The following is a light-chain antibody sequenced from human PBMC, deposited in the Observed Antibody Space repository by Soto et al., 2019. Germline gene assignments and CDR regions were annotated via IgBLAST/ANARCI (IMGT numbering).Light chain of an antibody. CDR3: QQYSSCLYT. V-gene: IGKV1-5*01. J-gene: IGKJ2*01. Sequence: DIHMTQYPSTLSASAGDRVTITCRASQSISNWLAWYQQKPGKAPKLLIYHASSLQSGVPSRFTGSGSGTEFTLTITSLQPDDFATYFCQQYSSCLYTFGQGTKLEI. CDR1: QSISNW. CDR2: HAS.